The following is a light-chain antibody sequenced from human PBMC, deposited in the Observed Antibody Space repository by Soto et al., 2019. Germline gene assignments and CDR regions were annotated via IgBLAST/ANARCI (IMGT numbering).Light chain of an antibody. Sequence: EIVLTQSPGTLSLSPGDRATLSCRASQSVSSTYLAWYQQKPGQAPRLLIYDASSRATGIPDRFSGSGSGTDSTLTISRLEPEDFAVYYCQQYGSSPGLFTFGPGTKVDIK. V-gene: IGKV3-20*01. CDR1: QSVSSTY. CDR3: QQYGSSPGLFT. J-gene: IGKJ3*01. CDR2: DAS.